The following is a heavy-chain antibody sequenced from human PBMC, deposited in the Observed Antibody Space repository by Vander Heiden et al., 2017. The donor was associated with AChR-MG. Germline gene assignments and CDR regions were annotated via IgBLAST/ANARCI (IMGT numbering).Heavy chain of an antibody. CDR1: GGPISISGYS. V-gene: IGHV4-39*01. Sequence: QLQLQESGPGLGKAWGTRSLTCTIFGGPISISGYSWGWNSQPPGKGLEWIGSIYYSGSTYYNPSLKSRVTRSVDTSKNEFSLKLSSMTAADTAVYYCARPLPGYCGGGSCPFDYWGQGTLVTVSS. CDR2: IYYSGST. J-gene: IGHJ4*02. CDR3: ARPLPGYCGGGSCPFDY. D-gene: IGHD2-15*01.